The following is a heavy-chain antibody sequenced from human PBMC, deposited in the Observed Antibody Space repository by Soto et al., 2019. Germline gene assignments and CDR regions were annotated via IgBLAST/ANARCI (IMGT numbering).Heavy chain of an antibody. V-gene: IGHV4-30-4*01. CDR1: GGSVSIGDYL. Sequence: VQLQESGPRLVTPSQTLSLTCTVFGGSVSIGDYLWSWIRQRPGKGLEWIGYIHDSGNTYYNPSLKSRVTISLDTSKNQFSLKVTSMTAADTAVYFCARARGGDSGDYASLFDRWGQGNLVTVSS. J-gene: IGHJ5*02. D-gene: IGHD4-17*01. CDR3: ARARGGDSGDYASLFDR. CDR2: IHDSGNT.